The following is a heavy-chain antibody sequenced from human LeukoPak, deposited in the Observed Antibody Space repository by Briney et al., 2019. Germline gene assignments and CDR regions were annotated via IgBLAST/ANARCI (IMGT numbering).Heavy chain of an antibody. D-gene: IGHD4-17*01. V-gene: IGHV3-30*02. CDR1: GFTFSSYG. Sequence: PGGSLRLSCAASGFTFSSYGMHWVRQAPGKGLEWVAFIRYDGSNKYYADSVKGRFTISRDNSKNTLYLQMNSLRAEDTAVYYCAKDPSTAYYGDYCFDYWGQGTLVTVSS. CDR3: AKDPSTAYYGDYCFDY. CDR2: IRYDGSNK. J-gene: IGHJ4*02.